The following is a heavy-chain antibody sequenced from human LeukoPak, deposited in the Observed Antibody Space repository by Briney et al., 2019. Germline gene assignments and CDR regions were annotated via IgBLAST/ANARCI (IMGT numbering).Heavy chain of an antibody. V-gene: IGHV3-23*01. CDR1: GFKFSDFT. CDR2: IGGRGGGT. CDR3: GKEGGA. Sequence: GGSLRLSCAASGFKFSDFTMTWVRQAPGKGPEWVSAIGGRGGGTYYADSLGGRFIISRDNSKDMVYLQMNSLKVEDTATYYCGKEGGAWGQGTKVTVSS. J-gene: IGHJ5*02. D-gene: IGHD3-16*01.